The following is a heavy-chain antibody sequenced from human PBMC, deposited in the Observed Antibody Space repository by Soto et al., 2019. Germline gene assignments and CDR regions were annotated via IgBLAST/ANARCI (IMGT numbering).Heavy chain of an antibody. CDR2: ISYDGSKK. V-gene: IGHV3-30*18. D-gene: IGHD2-15*01. J-gene: IGHJ6*02. CDR1: GFNFSTYD. CDR3: AKEGTFTTAVDYSHTAMHV. Sequence: GGSLRLSCEVSGFNFSTYDMHWVRQAPGQGLEWVAVISYDGSKKYYAESVKGRFSISRDNSKNTLYLQMNSPRAEDTAVYYCAKEGTFTTAVDYSHTAMHVWCPGLTVSVSS.